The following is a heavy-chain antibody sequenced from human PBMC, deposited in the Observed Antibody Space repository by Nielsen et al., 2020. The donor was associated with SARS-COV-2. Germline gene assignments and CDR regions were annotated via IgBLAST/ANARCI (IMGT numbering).Heavy chain of an antibody. D-gene: IGHD6-6*01. CDR1: GYSFPTYW. CDR2: IYPGDSDT. Sequence: GESLKIFCKGSGYSFPTYWIGWVRQMPGKGLEWMGIIYPGDSDTRYSPSFQGQVTISADKSISTAYLQWSSLKASDTAKYYCARHTRSSSSFYYYYYMDVWGKGTTVTVSS. V-gene: IGHV5-51*01. CDR3: ARHTRSSSSFYYYYYMDV. J-gene: IGHJ6*03.